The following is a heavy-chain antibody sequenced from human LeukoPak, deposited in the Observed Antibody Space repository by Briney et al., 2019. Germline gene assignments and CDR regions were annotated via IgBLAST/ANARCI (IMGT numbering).Heavy chain of an antibody. CDR1: GASISTSRDY. J-gene: IGHJ4*02. V-gene: IGHV4-39*07. D-gene: IGHD4-17*01. Sequence: SETLSLTCTVSGASISTSRDYWGWIRQPPGKGLEWIGSIYYIGDTYYNPSLKSRVTMSLDMSKNQFSLKLSSVTAADTAVYYCARTPYGDFDYWGQGTLVTVSS. CDR3: ARTPYGDFDY. CDR2: IYYIGDT.